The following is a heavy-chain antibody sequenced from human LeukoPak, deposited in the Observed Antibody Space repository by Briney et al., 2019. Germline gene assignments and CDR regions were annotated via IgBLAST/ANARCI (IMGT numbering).Heavy chain of an antibody. Sequence: ASETLSLTCTVSGGSISSFCWSWIRQPPGKGLEYIGYISYSETTSYNPSLKSRVTISVDTSKNQFSLKLTSVTAADTAVYYCARDKGLPQAFDIWGQGTMVTVSS. D-gene: IGHD5/OR15-5a*01. V-gene: IGHV4-59*01. J-gene: IGHJ3*02. CDR1: GGSISSFC. CDR2: ISYSETT. CDR3: ARDKGLPQAFDI.